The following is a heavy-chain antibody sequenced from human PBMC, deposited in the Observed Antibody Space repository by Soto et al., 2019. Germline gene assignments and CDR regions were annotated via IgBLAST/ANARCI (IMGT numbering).Heavy chain of an antibody. CDR1: GFTVSSNY. V-gene: IGHV3-53*02. CDR2: IYSGGST. CDR3: ARDTSGDAFDI. Sequence: EVQLVETGGGLIQPGGSLRLSCAASGFTVSSNYMSWVRQAPGKGLEWVSVIYSGGSTYYADSVKGRFTISSDNSKNTLYLQVNSLRAEDTAVYYCARDTSGDAFDIWGQGTMVTVSS. J-gene: IGHJ3*02. D-gene: IGHD1-1*01.